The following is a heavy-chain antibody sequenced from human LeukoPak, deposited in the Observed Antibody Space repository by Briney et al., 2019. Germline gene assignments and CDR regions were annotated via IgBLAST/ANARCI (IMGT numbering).Heavy chain of an antibody. D-gene: IGHD2-2*02. J-gene: IGHJ4*02. CDR3: ARDGARNTTRCFTYYYDY. CDR2: ISSSSSYI. Sequence: GGSLRLSCAASGFTFSSYNMNWVRQAPGKGLEWVSSISSSSSYIYYAESVKGRFTISRDNAKNSLYLQMNSLRAEDTAVYYCARDGARNTTRCFTYYYDYWGQGTLVTVSS. V-gene: IGHV3-21*01. CDR1: GFTFSSYN.